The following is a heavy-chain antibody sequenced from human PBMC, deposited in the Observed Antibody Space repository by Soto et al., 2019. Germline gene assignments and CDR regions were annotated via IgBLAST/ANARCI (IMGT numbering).Heavy chain of an antibody. CDR3: ARGPPP. CDR2: TYNSVST. Sequence: QVQLQESGPGLVKPSQTLSLTCTVSGGSISRGGYYWSWIRQNPGKGLEWIGYTYNSVSTYYNPSPKGRVTLSVNPAKNPFPPKLAPGAAADTAVFYWARGPPPWGPGTPVP. CDR1: GGSISRGGYY. J-gene: IGHJ5*02. V-gene: IGHV4-31*03.